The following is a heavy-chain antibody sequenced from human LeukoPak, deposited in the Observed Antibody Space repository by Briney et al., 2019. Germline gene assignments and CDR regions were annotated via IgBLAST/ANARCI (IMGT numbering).Heavy chain of an antibody. CDR2: INPNSGGT. D-gene: IGHD1-7*01. CDR3: ARVWANYESSYYFDY. Sequence: ASVKVSCKASGYTFTGYYMHWVRQAPGQGLEWRGWINPNSGGTNYAQKFQGRVTMARDTSISTAYMELSRLRSDDTAVYYCARVWANYESSYYFDYWGQGTLVTVSS. V-gene: IGHV1-2*02. J-gene: IGHJ4*02. CDR1: GYTFTGYY.